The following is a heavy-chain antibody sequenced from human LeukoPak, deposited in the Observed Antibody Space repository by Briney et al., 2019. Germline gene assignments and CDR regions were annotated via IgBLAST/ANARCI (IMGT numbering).Heavy chain of an antibody. Sequence: GGSLRLSCSVSGFTFSTYVMHWVRQAPGKGLEYVSAISSNGDNTYYADSVKGRFTISRGNSKNTLYLQMSSLRADDTAVYYCVRGTGYWGQGTLVAVSS. J-gene: IGHJ4*02. CDR2: ISSNGDNT. V-gene: IGHV3-64D*06. CDR1: GFTFSTYV. CDR3: VRGTGY.